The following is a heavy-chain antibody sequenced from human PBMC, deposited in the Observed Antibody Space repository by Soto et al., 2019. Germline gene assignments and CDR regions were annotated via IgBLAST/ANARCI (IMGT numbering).Heavy chain of an antibody. CDR1: GGSLSDYF. Sequence: QVQLQQWGAGLLKPSETLSLTCVVSGGSLSDYFWSWLRQPPGMALEWIGEINQRGSINYNSSLNSRVIMSVDTSKNQFSLTLNSVTAADTATYYCARGGISHWAYFYYMDVWDRGTTVTVSS. D-gene: IGHD2-21*01. CDR3: ARGGISHWAYFYYMDV. CDR2: INQRGSI. J-gene: IGHJ6*03. V-gene: IGHV4-34*01.